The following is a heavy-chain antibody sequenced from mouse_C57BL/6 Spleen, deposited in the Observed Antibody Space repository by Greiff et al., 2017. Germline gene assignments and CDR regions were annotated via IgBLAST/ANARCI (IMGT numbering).Heavy chain of an antibody. J-gene: IGHJ3*01. D-gene: IGHD1-1*01. V-gene: IGHV5-4*01. Sequence: EVKLVESGGGLVKPGGSLKLSCAASGFTFSSYAMSWVRQTPEKRLEWVATISDGGSYTYYPDNVKGRFTISRDNAKNNLYLQMSHLKSEDTAMYYCAREPYYGSSEGFAYWGQGTLVTVSA. CDR2: ISDGGSYT. CDR3: AREPYYGSSEGFAY. CDR1: GFTFSSYA.